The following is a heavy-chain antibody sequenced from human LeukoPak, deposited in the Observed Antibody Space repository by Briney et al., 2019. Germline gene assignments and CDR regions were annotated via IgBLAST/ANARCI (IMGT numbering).Heavy chain of an antibody. CDR2: INHSGST. D-gene: IGHD3-3*01. Sequence: PSETLSLTCAVYGGSFSGYYWSWIRQPPGKGLEWIGEINHSGSTNYNPSLKSRVTISLDTSKNQFSLKLSSVTAADTAVYYCARRRSITIFGVEKDWFDPWGQGTLVTVSS. V-gene: IGHV4-34*01. CDR3: ARRRSITIFGVEKDWFDP. J-gene: IGHJ5*02. CDR1: GGSFSGYY.